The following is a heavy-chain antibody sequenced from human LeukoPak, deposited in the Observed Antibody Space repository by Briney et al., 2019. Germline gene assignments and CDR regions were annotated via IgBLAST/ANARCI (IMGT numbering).Heavy chain of an antibody. CDR3: AREGGGITGTTREDY. Sequence: RPSETLSLTCTVSGGSISSGGYYWSRIRQPPGKGLEWIGYIYHSGSTYYNPSLKSRVTISVDTSKNQFSLKLSSVTAADTAVYYCAREGGGITGTTREDYWGQGTLVTVSS. V-gene: IGHV4-30-2*01. CDR2: IYHSGST. CDR1: GGSISSGGYY. J-gene: IGHJ4*02. D-gene: IGHD1-7*01.